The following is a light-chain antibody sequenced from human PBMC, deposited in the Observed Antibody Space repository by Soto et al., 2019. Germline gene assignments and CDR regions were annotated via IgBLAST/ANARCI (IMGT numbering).Light chain of an antibody. Sequence: GDRVTITCRASQSISSWLAWYQQKPGKAPKLLIYDASSLESGVPSRFSGSGSGTEFTLTISSLQPDDFATYYCLQDYTYPLTFGGGTKVEIK. CDR2: DAS. V-gene: IGKV1-5*01. CDR1: QSISSW. J-gene: IGKJ4*01. CDR3: LQDYTYPLT.